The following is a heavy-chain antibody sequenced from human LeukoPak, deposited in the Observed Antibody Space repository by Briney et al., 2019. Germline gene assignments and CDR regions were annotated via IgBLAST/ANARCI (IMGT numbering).Heavy chain of an antibody. D-gene: IGHD2-2*01. CDR3: ATQEDIVVVPAAISYYYYYMDV. CDR2: IIPIFGTA. V-gene: IGHV1-69*05. CDR1: GGTFSSYA. Sequence: AASVKVSCKASGGTFSSYAISWVRQAPGQGLEWMGGIIPIFGTANYAQKFQGRVTITTDESTSTAYMELSSLRPEDTAVYYCATQEDIVVVPAAISYYYYYMDVWGKGTTVTVSS. J-gene: IGHJ6*03.